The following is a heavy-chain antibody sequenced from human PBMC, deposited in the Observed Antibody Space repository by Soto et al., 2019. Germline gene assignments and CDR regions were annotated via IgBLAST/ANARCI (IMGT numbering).Heavy chain of an antibody. Sequence: QVQLVESGGGVVQPGTSLRLSCAASGFTFSSYGLQWVRQAPGKGLEWVAVLSYDGSNEFYGDSVKGRFTISRDNSKNTLYLQMNSLRAEDTAVYYCAKWFGEPYYYYFYMDVWGKGTTVTVSS. J-gene: IGHJ6*03. CDR1: GFTFSSYG. V-gene: IGHV3-33*05. D-gene: IGHD3-10*01. CDR3: AKWFGEPYYYYFYMDV. CDR2: LSYDGSNE.